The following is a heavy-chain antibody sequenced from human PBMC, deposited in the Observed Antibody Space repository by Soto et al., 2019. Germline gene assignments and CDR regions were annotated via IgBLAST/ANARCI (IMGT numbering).Heavy chain of an antibody. D-gene: IGHD1-26*01. CDR3: ARAGSGSYEKDY. CDR1: GFTFSSYG. V-gene: IGHV3-33*01. CDR2: IWYDGSNK. J-gene: IGHJ4*02. Sequence: QVQLVESGGGVVQPGRSLRLSCAASGFTFSSYGMHWVRQAPGKGLEWVAVIWYDGSNKYYADSVKGRFTISRDNSKNTVYLQMNSLRAEDTAVYYCARAGSGSYEKDYWGQGTLVTVSS.